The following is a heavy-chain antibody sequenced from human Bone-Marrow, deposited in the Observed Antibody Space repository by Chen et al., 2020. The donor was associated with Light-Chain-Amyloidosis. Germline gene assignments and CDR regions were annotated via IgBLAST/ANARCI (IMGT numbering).Heavy chain of an antibody. CDR1: GYTFPNYW. CDR2: IYPDDSDA. J-gene: IGHJ4*02. V-gene: IGHV5-51*01. Sequence: EVQLEQSGPEVKKPGESLKISCKGSGYTFPNYWIGWVRQMPGKGLEWMGVIYPDDSDARYSPSSVGQVTISADKSITTAYLQWRSLKASDTAMYYCARRRDGYNFDYWGQGTLVTVSS. D-gene: IGHD5-12*01. CDR3: ARRRDGYNFDY.